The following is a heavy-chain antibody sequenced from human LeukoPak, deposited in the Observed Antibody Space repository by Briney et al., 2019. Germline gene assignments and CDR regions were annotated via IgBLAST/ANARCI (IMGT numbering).Heavy chain of an antibody. CDR3: ARTTEGYCRSTSCYGFYYSYYMDV. Sequence: SETLSLTCAVYGGSFSGYYWSWIRQPPGKGLEWIGEINHSGSTNYNPSLKSRVTISVDTSKNQFSLKLSSVTAADTAVYYCARTTEGYCRSTSCYGFYYSYYMDVWGKGTTVTISS. CDR1: GGSFSGYY. V-gene: IGHV4-34*01. J-gene: IGHJ6*03. CDR2: INHSGST. D-gene: IGHD2-2*01.